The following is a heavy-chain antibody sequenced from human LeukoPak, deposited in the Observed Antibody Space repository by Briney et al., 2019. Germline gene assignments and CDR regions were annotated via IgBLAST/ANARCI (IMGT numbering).Heavy chain of an antibody. V-gene: IGHV3-30-3*01. CDR3: AKAYCSGGSCYGVYYYYGMDV. Sequence: PGGSLRLSCAASGFTFSNYAMHWVRQAPGKGLEWVAVISYDGSNKYYADSVKGRFTISRDNSKNTLYLQMNSLRAEDTAVYYCAKAYCSGGSCYGVYYYYGMDVWGQGTTVTVSS. CDR1: GFTFSNYA. D-gene: IGHD2-15*01. J-gene: IGHJ6*02. CDR2: ISYDGSNK.